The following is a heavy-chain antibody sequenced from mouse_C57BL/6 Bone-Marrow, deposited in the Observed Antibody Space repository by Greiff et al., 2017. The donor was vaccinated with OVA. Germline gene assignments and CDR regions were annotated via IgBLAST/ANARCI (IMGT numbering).Heavy chain of an antibody. V-gene: IGHV3-1*01. Sequence: EVHLVESGPGMVKPSQSLSLTCTVTGYSITSGYDWHWIRHFPGNKLEWMGYISYSGSTNYNPSLKSRISITHDTSKNHFFLKLNSVTTEDTATYYCARGSSFYWYFDVWGTGTTVTVSS. D-gene: IGHD1-1*01. CDR1: GYSITSGYD. J-gene: IGHJ1*03. CDR3: ARGSSFYWYFDV. CDR2: ISYSGST.